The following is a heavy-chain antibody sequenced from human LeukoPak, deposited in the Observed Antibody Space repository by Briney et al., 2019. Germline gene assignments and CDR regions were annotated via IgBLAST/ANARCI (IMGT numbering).Heavy chain of an antibody. D-gene: IGHD6-6*01. J-gene: IGHJ4*02. Sequence: ETLSLTCTVSGGSVSSHYWSWVRQAPGKGLEWVANIKQDGSEKYYVDSVKGRFTISRDNAKNSLYLQMNSLRAEDTAVYYCARRSGITARPTFDYWGQGTLVTVSS. CDR1: GGSVSSHY. V-gene: IGHV3-7*01. CDR3: ARRSGITARPTFDY. CDR2: IKQDGSEK.